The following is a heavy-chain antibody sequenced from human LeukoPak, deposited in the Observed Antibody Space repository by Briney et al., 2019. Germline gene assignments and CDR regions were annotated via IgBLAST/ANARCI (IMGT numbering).Heavy chain of an antibody. V-gene: IGHV4-4*07. Sequence: PSETLSLTCTASGGSISSYYWSWIRQPAGKGLEWIGRIYTSGSTNYNPSLKSRVTTSVDTSKNQFSLKLSSVTAADTAVYYCARDRYDSSGYLHDYWGQGTLVTVSS. D-gene: IGHD3-22*01. J-gene: IGHJ4*02. CDR1: GGSISSYY. CDR2: IYTSGST. CDR3: ARDRYDSSGYLHDY.